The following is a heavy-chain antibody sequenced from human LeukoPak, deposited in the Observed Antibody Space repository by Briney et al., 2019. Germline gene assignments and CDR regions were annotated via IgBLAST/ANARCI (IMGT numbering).Heavy chain of an antibody. J-gene: IGHJ6*02. CDR3: ARGLSSSWYSYYYYYGMDV. CDR2: INPNSGGT. V-gene: IGHV1-2*02. CDR1: GYTFTGYC. Sequence: GASVKVSCKASGYTFTGYCMHWVRQAPGQGLEWMGWINPNSGGTNYAQKFQGRVTMTRDTSISTAYMELSRLRSDDTAVYYCARGLSSSWYSYYYYYGMDVWGQGTTVTVSS. D-gene: IGHD6-13*01.